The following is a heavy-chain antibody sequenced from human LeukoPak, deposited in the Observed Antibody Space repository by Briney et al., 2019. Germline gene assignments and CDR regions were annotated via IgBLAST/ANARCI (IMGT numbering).Heavy chain of an antibody. V-gene: IGHV3-11*01. D-gene: IGHD3-3*01. Sequence: GGSLRLSCAAPGFTFSTYAMSWVRQAPGKGLEWVSYISSSGSTIYYADSVKGRFTISRDNAKNSLYLQMNSLRAEDTAVYYCAREDYDFWSGYRSIDYWGQGTLVTVSS. J-gene: IGHJ4*02. CDR2: ISSSGSTI. CDR1: GFTFSTYA. CDR3: AREDYDFWSGYRSIDY.